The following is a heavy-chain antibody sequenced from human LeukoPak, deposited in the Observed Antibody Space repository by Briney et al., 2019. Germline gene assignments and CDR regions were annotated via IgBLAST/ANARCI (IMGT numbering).Heavy chain of an antibody. CDR1: GGSFSGYY. D-gene: IGHD3-3*01. J-gene: IGHJ4*02. V-gene: IGHV4-34*01. Sequence: SETLSLTCAVYGGSFSGYYWSWIRQPPGKGLEWIGEINHSGSTNYNPSLKSRVTISVDTSKNQFSLKLSSVTAADTAVYYCARAGMLSIFGVVFDGFDYWGQGTLVTVSS. CDR3: ARAGMLSIFGVVFDGFDY. CDR2: INHSGST.